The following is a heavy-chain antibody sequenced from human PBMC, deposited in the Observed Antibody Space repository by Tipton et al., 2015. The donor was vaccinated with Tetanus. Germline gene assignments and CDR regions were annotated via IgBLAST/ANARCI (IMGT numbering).Heavy chain of an antibody. CDR3: AKEGAAAGTSPFDY. CDR2: ISWNSGSI. V-gene: IGHV3-9*01. J-gene: IGHJ4*02. CDR1: GFTFDDYA. D-gene: IGHD6-13*01. Sequence: QLVQSGRGLVQPGRSLRLSCAASGFTFDDYAMHWVRQAPGKGLEWVSGISWNSGSIGYADSVKGRFTISRDNAKNSLYLQMNSLRAEDTALYYWAKEGAAAGTSPFDYWGQGTLVTVSS.